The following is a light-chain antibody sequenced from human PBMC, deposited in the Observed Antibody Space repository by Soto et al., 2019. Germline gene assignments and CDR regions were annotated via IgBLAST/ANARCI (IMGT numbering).Light chain of an antibody. CDR3: SSYTSGSTLVV. V-gene: IGLV2-14*03. CDR1: RSDIGDYKS. Sequence: QSVLTQPASVSGSPGQSITISCTGTRSDIGDYKSVSWYQQQLGKAPKLMIYDVSNRPSGVSNRFSGSKSGNTASLTISGLQAEDEADYYCSSYTSGSTLVVFGGATKLTVL. CDR2: DVS. J-gene: IGLJ2*01.